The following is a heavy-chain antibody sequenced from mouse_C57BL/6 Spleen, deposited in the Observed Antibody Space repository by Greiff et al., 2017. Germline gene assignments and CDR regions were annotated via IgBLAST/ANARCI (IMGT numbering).Heavy chain of an antibody. CDR2: IDPEDGET. J-gene: IGHJ1*03. V-gene: IGHV14-2*01. D-gene: IGHD1-1*01. Sequence: VQLQQYGAELVKPGASVKLSCTASGFDIKDYYMHWVKQRPEQGLEWIGRIDPEDGETNYAPNFQGKAAITAATSSNTAYLQLSSLTSEDTAVYYWAACDGSSFWYYDVWGTGTTLTVSS. CDR3: AACDGSSFWYYDV. CDR1: GFDIKDYY.